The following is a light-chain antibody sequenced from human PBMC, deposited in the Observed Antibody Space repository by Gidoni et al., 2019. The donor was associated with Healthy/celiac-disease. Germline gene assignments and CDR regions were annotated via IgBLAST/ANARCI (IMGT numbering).Light chain of an antibody. V-gene: IGKV3-20*01. J-gene: IGKJ2*02. CDR3: QQYGSSPRT. Sequence: DIVLPQSPGTLSLSPGERATLSCRASQSVSSSYLDWYQQKPGQSPRLLIYGASSRATGIPYRFSGSGSGTDFTLTISRLEPEDFAVYYCQQYGSSPRTFGQGTKLEIK. CDR1: QSVSSSY. CDR2: GAS.